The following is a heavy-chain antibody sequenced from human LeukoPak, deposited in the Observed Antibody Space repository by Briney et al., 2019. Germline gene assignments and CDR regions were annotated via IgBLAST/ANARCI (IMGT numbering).Heavy chain of an antibody. CDR1: GFTVSSNY. CDR3: ATRGYDDAFDI. CDR2: IYSGGST. J-gene: IGHJ3*02. D-gene: IGHD5-12*01. Sequence: GGSLRLSCAASGFTVSSNYMSWVRQAPGKGLEWVSVIYSGGSTYYADSVKGRFTISRDNSKNTLYLQMNSLRAEDTAVYYCATRGYDDAFDIWGQGTMVTVSS. V-gene: IGHV3-53*01.